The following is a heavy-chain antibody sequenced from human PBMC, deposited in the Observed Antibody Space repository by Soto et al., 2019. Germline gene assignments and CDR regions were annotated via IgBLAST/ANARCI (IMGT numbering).Heavy chain of an antibody. D-gene: IGHD1-1*01. J-gene: IGHJ3*02. CDR1: GFTFSSYA. CDR2: ISSSSSYI. Sequence: PGGSLRLSCAASGFTFSSYAMSWVRQAPGKGLEWVSSISSSSSYIYYADSVKGRFTISRDNAKNSLYLQMNSLRAEDTAVYYCARTGTTNAFDIWGQGTMVTVSS. CDR3: ARTGTTNAFDI. V-gene: IGHV3-21*01.